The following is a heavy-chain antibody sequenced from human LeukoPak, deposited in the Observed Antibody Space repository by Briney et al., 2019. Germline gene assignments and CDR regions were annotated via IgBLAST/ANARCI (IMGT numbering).Heavy chain of an antibody. Sequence: SETLSLTCTVSGRSISSSSYYWGWIRQPPGKGLEWIGGIYYSGSTYYNPSLKSRVTISIDSSKNQFSLKLSSVTAADTAVYYCGRGVRGVRTLGYYYYMDVWGKGTTVTVSS. V-gene: IGHV4-39*07. CDR1: GRSISSSSYY. CDR3: GRGVRGVRTLGYYYYMDV. D-gene: IGHD3-10*01. J-gene: IGHJ6*03. CDR2: IYYSGST.